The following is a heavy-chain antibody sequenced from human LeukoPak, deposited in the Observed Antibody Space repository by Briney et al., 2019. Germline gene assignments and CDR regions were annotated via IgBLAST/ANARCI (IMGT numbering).Heavy chain of an antibody. V-gene: IGHV1-3*01. CDR1: GYTFTSYA. CDR2: INAGNGNT. Sequence: ASVKVSCKASGYTFTSYAMHWVRQAPGQRLEWMGWINAGNGNTKYSQKFQGRVTITRDTSASTAYMELSSLRSEDTAVYYCARDYSSSLGIAYWGQGTLVTVSS. CDR3: ARDYSSSLGIAY. J-gene: IGHJ4*02. D-gene: IGHD2-21*01.